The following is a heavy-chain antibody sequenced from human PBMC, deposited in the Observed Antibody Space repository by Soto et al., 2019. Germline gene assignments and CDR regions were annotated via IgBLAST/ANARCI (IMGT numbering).Heavy chain of an antibody. D-gene: IGHD2-15*01. V-gene: IGHV3-30-3*01. Sequence: QVHLLESGGGVVQPGRSLRLSCAASGFSFISYAMHWLRQAPGEGLEWVAVISNDGSNKFFADSVKGRLFLSRDKSNKTLFLEMDSLRPEDTAVYYCARGQHGSESWGQGSLV. CDR3: ARGQHGSES. CDR2: ISNDGSNK. CDR1: GFSFISYA. J-gene: IGHJ4*02.